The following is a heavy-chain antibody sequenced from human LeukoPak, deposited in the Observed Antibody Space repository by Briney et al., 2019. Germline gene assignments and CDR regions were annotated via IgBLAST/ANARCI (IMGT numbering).Heavy chain of an antibody. CDR3: ARPHSGHLFDY. J-gene: IGHJ4*02. D-gene: IGHD3-10*01. CDR1: GFTFSSYI. Sequence: GGSLRHSCAAAGFTFSSYIMNWVRQATGKGLEWVSYISRSSSTIYYADSVKGRFTISRDNAKNSLHLQMNSLRDEDTAVYYCARPHSGHLFDYWGQGTLVTVSS. V-gene: IGHV3-48*02. CDR2: ISRSSSTI.